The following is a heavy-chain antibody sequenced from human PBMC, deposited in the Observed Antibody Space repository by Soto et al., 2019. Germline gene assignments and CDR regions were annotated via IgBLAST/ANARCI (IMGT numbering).Heavy chain of an antibody. CDR2: IYHSGST. Sequence: QLQLQESGSGLVKPSQTLSLTCSVSGGSITSGRSSWNWIRQPPGQGLEWIAYIYHSGSTYYNPSLKSRVTISVDRSKNQFSLKLNSVTAADTAINYCVRESAASGPKWFETWGPGTLVTVSS. J-gene: IGHJ5*02. CDR3: VRESAASGPKWFET. V-gene: IGHV4-30-2*01. D-gene: IGHD6-13*01. CDR1: GGSITSGRSS.